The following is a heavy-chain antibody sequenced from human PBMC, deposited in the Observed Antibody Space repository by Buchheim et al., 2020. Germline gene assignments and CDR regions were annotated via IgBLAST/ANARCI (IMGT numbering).Heavy chain of an antibody. V-gene: IGHV4-34*01. CDR3: ARLLPYYYYGMDV. J-gene: IGHJ6*02. CDR2: INHSGST. D-gene: IGHD2/OR15-2a*01. Sequence: QVQLQQWGAGLLKPSETLSLTCAVYGGSFSGYYWSWIRQPPGKGLEWIGEINHSGSTNYNPSLKSRVTISVDTSKNPFSLKLSSVTAADTAVYYCARLLPYYYYGMDVWGQGTT. CDR1: GGSFSGYY.